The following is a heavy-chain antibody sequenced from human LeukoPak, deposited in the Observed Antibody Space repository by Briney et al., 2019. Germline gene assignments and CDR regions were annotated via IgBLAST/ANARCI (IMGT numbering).Heavy chain of an antibody. J-gene: IGHJ4*02. CDR1: GGSISTSNYY. V-gene: IGHV4-39*01. CDR3: ARYMSSTAQDY. D-gene: IGHD5-18*01. CDR2: IYNGGGT. Sequence: SETLSLTCTVSGGSISTSNYYWGWIRQAPGKGLEWIGSIYNGGGTHYNPSLKSRVTTSIDTSKNQFSLNLSSVTAADTAVYYCARYMSSTAQDYWGQGTLVTVSS.